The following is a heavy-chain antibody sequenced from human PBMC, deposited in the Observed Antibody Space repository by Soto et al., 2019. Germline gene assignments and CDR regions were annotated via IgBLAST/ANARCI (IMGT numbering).Heavy chain of an antibody. CDR3: TMGSWSGEVFDI. V-gene: IGHV1-69*02. D-gene: IGHD2-21*01. J-gene: IGHJ3*02. CDR1: GGTFSTYS. Sequence: QVQLVQSGAEVKKPGSSVKVSCKDSGGTFSTYSMFWVRQAPGQGLEWMGRIIPMLGVRNYAQRLQDRGTITANKSTATVHMELSSLRSEDTALYYCTMGSWSGEVFDIWGQGTMVTVSS. CDR2: IIPMLGVR.